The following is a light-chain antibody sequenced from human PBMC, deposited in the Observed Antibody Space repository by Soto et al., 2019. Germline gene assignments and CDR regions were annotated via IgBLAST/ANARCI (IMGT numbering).Light chain of an antibody. V-gene: IGLV2-14*01. J-gene: IGLJ1*01. CDR1: SSDVGGFNY. Sequence: QSVLTQPASVSGSPGQSITISCTGTSSDVGGFNYVSWYQQRPGKAPKLLIFDVYSRPSGISNRFSGSKSGNTASLTVSGLQAEDEADYYCSSYTGGNPSYVFGTGTKVTV. CDR3: SSYTGGNPSYV. CDR2: DVY.